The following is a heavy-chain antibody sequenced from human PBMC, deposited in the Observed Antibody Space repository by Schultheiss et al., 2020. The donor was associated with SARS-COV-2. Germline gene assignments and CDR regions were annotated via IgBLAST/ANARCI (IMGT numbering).Heavy chain of an antibody. D-gene: IGHD5-18*01. CDR2: ISSSGSTI. J-gene: IGHJ4*02. CDR3: ARDPAQLWFRIDY. V-gene: IGHV3-48*04. Sequence: GESLKISCAASGFTFSSYSMNWVRQAPGKGLEWVSSISSSGSTIYYADSVKGRFTISRDNAKNSLYLQMNSLRAEDTAVYYCARDPAQLWFRIDYWGQGTLVTVSS. CDR1: GFTFSSYS.